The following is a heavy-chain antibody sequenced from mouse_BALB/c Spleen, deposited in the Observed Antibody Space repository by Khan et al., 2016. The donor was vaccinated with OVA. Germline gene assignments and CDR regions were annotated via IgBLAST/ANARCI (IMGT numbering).Heavy chain of an antibody. Sequence: VQLKESGGGLVQPGGSRKLSCAASGFTFSRFGMHWVLQAPEKGLEWVAYISSGSSSIYYADTVKGRFTISRDTPKNTLFLQMTSLRSEDTAMYYCARDSNFDYWGQGTTLTVSS. CDR3: ARDSNFDY. V-gene: IGHV5-17*02. CDR2: ISSGSSSI. J-gene: IGHJ2*01. CDR1: GFTFSRFG.